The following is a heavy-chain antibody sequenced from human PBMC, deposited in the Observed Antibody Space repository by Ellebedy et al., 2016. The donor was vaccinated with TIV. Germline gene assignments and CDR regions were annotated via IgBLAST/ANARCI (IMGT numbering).Heavy chain of an antibody. J-gene: IGHJ6*03. CDR1: GGSVSSGSYY. Sequence: SETLSLXXTVSGGSVSSGSYYWSWIRQPPGKGLEWIGYIYYSGSTNYNPSLKSRVTMSVDTSKNQFSLKLSSVTAADTAVYYCARDSPGVYGGNSFYYYYYMDVWGKGTTVTVSS. V-gene: IGHV4-61*01. D-gene: IGHD4-23*01. CDR3: ARDSPGVYGGNSFYYYYYMDV. CDR2: IYYSGST.